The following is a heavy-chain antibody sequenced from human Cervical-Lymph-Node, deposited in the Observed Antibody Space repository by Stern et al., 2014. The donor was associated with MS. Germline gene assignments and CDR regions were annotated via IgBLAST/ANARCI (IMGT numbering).Heavy chain of an antibody. Sequence: VQLVESGGGIVQPGGSLMISCVASGFNFRTYWMHWVRPGPGKGLEWVSRINGDGTVSTYADSVRGRFTIFRNNADKTMSLQLDNLRVEDTAIYYCASAYRASWGQGTLVTVST. CDR3: ASAYRAS. CDR1: GFNFRTYW. D-gene: IGHD1-1*01. CDR2: INGDGTVS. J-gene: IGHJ4*02. V-gene: IGHV3-74*02.